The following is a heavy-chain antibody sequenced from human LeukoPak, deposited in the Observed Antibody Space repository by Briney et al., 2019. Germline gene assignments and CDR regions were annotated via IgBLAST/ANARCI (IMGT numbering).Heavy chain of an antibody. J-gene: IGHJ4*02. CDR2: IYYSGST. V-gene: IGHV4-59*01. CDR1: GGSISSYY. Sequence: PSETLSLTCTVSGGSISSYYWSWIRQPPGKGLEWIGYIYYSGSTNYNPSLKSRVTISVDTSKNQFSLKLSSVTAADTAVYYCARVGNYGSGSYPNFDYWGQGTLVTVSS. D-gene: IGHD3-10*01. CDR3: ARVGNYGSGSYPNFDY.